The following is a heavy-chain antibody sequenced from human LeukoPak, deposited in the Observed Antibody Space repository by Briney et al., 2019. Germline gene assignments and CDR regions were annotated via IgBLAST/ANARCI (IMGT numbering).Heavy chain of an antibody. CDR1: GYSFTSYW. CDR2: IYPGDSDT. J-gene: IGHJ1*01. Sequence: GESLKISCKGSGYSFTSYWIGWVRQMPGKGLEWMGIIYPGDSDTRYSPSFRGRVIISADKSIRTAYLQWTSLKASDTAMYYCARHTGEGSHFQHWGQGGLVTVSS. D-gene: IGHD3-16*01. V-gene: IGHV5-51*01. CDR3: ARHTGEGSHFQH.